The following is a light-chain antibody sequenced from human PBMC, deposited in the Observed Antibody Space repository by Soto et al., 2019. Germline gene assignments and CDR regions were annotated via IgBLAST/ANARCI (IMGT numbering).Light chain of an antibody. CDR2: DIS. CDR1: QRVSSY. Sequence: EIVLTQSPATLSLSPGERATLSCRASQRVSSYLAWYQQKPGQPPRLLIYDISNRATGIPARFSGSGSGTDFTLTIRSLEPEDSAVYYCHQRTTGPRSIFGQGTNLQIK. J-gene: IGKJ2*02. V-gene: IGKV3-11*01. CDR3: HQRTTGPRSI.